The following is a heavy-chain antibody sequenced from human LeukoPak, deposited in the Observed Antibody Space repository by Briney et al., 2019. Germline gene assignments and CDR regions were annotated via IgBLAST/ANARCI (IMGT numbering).Heavy chain of an antibody. CDR1: GFTFSSYS. V-gene: IGHV4-34*01. CDR2: INHSGST. CDR3: AREARELLGQYYFDY. Sequence: KSGGSLRLSCAASGFTFSSYSMNWVRQAPGKGLEWIGEINHSGSTNYNPSLKSRVTISVDTSKNQFSLKLSSVTAADTAVYYCAREARELLGQYYFDYWGQGALVTVSS. D-gene: IGHD1-26*01. J-gene: IGHJ4*02.